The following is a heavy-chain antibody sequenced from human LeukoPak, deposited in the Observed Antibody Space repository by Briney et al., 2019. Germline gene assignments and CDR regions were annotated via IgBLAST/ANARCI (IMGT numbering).Heavy chain of an antibody. V-gene: IGHV1-18*01. J-gene: IGHJ5*02. CDR1: GYTFTSYG. CDR2: ISAYNGNT. Sequence: GASVKVSCKASGYTFTSYGISWVRQAPGQGLEWMGWISAYNGNTNYAQKLQGRVTMTTDTSTSTAYMELRSLRSDDTAVYYCATETPKMTTVTFGAFDPWGQGTLVTVSS. CDR3: ATETPKMTTVTFGAFDP. D-gene: IGHD4-17*01.